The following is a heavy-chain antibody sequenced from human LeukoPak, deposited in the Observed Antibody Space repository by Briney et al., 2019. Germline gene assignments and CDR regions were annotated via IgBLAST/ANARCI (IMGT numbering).Heavy chain of an antibody. D-gene: IGHD6-19*01. CDR3: ARAEEQWLSYFDY. CDR1: GFTFSEYC. V-gene: IGHV3-11*05. CDR2: ISSSSSYT. Sequence: PGGSLRLSCVASGFTFSEYCMGWIRQAPGKGLEWVSYISSSSSYTNYADSVKGRFTVSRDNAKNSLYLQMNSLRAEDTAVYYCARAEEQWLSYFDYWGQGTPVTVSS. J-gene: IGHJ4*02.